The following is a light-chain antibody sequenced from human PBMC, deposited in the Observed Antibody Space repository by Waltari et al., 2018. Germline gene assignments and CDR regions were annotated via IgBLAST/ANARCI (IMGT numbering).Light chain of an antibody. CDR1: SAHSSYA. J-gene: IGLJ2*01. Sequence: QLVLTQSPSASASLGAPVKLTCTLSSAHSSYAIAWHQQQPEKGPRYLMKLNSDGSHSKGDGIPDRFSGSSSGAERYLTISSLQSEDEADYYCQTWGTGIRVFGGGTKLTVL. V-gene: IGLV4-69*01. CDR2: LNSDGSH. CDR3: QTWGTGIRV.